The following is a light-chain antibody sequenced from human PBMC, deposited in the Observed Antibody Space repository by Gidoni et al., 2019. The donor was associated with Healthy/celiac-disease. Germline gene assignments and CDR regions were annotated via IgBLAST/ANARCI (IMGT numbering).Light chain of an antibody. CDR2: SNN. V-gene: IGLV1-44*01. CDR1: SSNIGSNT. CDR3: AAWDNSLNAVV. J-gene: IGLJ2*01. Sequence: QSVLTQPPSASGTPGQRVTLSCSGSSSNIGSNTVNWYQQLPGTAPKLLIYSNNQRPSGVPDRFSGSKSGTSASLAISGLQSEDEADYYCAAWDNSLNAVVSGGGTKLTVL.